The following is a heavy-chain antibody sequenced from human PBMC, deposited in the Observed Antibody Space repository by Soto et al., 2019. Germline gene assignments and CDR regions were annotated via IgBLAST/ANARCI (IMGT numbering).Heavy chain of an antibody. CDR3: AEDRGEWHTEPDY. CDR2: ISGSGGST. J-gene: IGHJ4*02. Sequence: GGSLRLSCAASGFTFSSYAMSWVRQAPGKGLEWVSAISGSGGSTYYADSVKGRFTISRDNSKNTLYLQMNSLRAEDTAVYYCAEDRGEWHTEPDYWGQGTLVTVSS. CDR1: GFTFSSYA. D-gene: IGHD3-10*01. V-gene: IGHV3-23*01.